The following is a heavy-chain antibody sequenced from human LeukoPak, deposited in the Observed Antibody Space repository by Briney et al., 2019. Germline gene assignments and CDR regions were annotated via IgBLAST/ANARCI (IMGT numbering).Heavy chain of an antibody. Sequence: GASVKVSCKASGGTFSSYAVSWVRQAPGQGLEWMGRIIPILGIANYAQKFQGRVTITADKSTSTAYMELSSLRSEDTAVYYCARERDYDSSGYYYYWGQGTLVTVSS. J-gene: IGHJ4*02. CDR1: GGTFSSYA. D-gene: IGHD3-22*01. V-gene: IGHV1-69*04. CDR2: IIPILGIA. CDR3: ARERDYDSSGYYYY.